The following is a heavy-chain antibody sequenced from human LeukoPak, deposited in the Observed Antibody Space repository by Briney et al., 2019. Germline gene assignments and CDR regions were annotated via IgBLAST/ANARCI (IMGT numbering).Heavy chain of an antibody. V-gene: IGHV3-11*01. Sequence: PGGSLRLSCAASGFTFSDYYMSWIRQAPGKGLEWVSYISSSGSTIYYAASVKGRFTISRDNSKHTLYLQMNSLRAEDTAVYYCARRAGAYSHPYDYWGQGTLVTVSS. CDR3: ARRAGAYSHPYDY. J-gene: IGHJ4*02. D-gene: IGHD4/OR15-4a*01. CDR1: GFTFSDYY. CDR2: ISSSGSTI.